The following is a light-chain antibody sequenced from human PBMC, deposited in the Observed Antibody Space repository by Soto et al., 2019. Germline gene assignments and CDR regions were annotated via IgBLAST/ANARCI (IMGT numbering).Light chain of an antibody. CDR2: DVS. CDR1: SSDVGGYNY. J-gene: IGLJ2*01. CDR3: SSSTSSSTLV. V-gene: IGLV2-14*01. Sequence: QSALTQPASVSGSPGQSITISCTGTSSDVGGYNYVSWYQQHPGKAPKLMIYDVSKRPSGVSNRFSGSKSGNTASLTISGLHAEDEADYYCSSSTSSSTLVFGGGTKLTVL.